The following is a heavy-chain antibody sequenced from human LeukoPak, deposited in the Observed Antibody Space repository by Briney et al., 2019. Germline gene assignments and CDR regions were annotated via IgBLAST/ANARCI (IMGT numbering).Heavy chain of an antibody. J-gene: IGHJ4*02. CDR1: GFTFSSYA. Sequence: GGSLRLSCAASGFTFSSYAMPWVRQAPGKGLEGVAVISYDGSNKYYADSVKGRFTISRDNSKNTLYLQMNSLRAEDTAVYYCAGNQGVIIFRFDYWGQGTLVTVSS. CDR2: ISYDGSNK. CDR3: AGNQGVIIFRFDY. D-gene: IGHD3-10*01. V-gene: IGHV3-30*04.